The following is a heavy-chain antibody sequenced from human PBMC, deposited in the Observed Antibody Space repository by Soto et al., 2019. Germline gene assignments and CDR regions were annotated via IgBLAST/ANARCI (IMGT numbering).Heavy chain of an antibody. J-gene: IGHJ5*02. V-gene: IGHV4-59*01. CDR3: ARATIFWWFDP. CDR1: GGSISSYY. CDR2: IYYSGST. D-gene: IGHD3-3*01. Sequence: SETLSLTCTVSGGSISSYYWSWIRQPPGKGLEWIGYIYYSGSTNYNPSLKSRVTISVDTSKNQFSLKLSSVTAADTAVYYCARATIFWWFDPWGQGTLVTAPQ.